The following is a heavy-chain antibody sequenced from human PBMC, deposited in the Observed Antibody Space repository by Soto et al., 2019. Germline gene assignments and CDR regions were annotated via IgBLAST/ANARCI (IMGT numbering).Heavy chain of an antibody. Sequence: PSETLSLTSTVSGASISDDYWSWIRQPPGKGIEWIGYIHYSGSTSYNPSLKGRVTISLDTSDNQSSLKLSSVTAADTAVYYCARGVSLFGELLYPFDYWGQGTLVTGSA. J-gene: IGHJ4*02. CDR2: IHYSGST. CDR3: ARGVSLFGELLYPFDY. CDR1: GASISDDY. D-gene: IGHD3-10*01. V-gene: IGHV4-59*01.